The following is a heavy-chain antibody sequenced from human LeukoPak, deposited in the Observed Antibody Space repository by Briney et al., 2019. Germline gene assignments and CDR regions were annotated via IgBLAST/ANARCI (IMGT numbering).Heavy chain of an antibody. CDR1: EYTCTNYD. J-gene: IGHJ4*02. CDR3: TRVSDCSGGNCFDY. V-gene: IGHV1-8*01. CDR2: MSPKSGNT. Sequence: GASVKVSCKASEYTCTNYDINWVRQAPGQGLEWMGWMSPKSGNTGSVQKFQGRVTMTRNTSISTAYMELSSLRSEDTAVYYCTRVSDCSGGNCFDYWGQGTLVTVSS. D-gene: IGHD2-15*01.